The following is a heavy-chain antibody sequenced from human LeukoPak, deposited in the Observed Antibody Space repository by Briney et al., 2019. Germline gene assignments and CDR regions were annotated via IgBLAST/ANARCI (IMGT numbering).Heavy chain of an antibody. CDR3: AKDRYYDFWSGYYTGDY. CDR1: GFTFNNCG. J-gene: IGHJ4*02. V-gene: IGHV3-23*01. D-gene: IGHD3-3*01. Sequence: AGGSLRLSCVASGFTFNNCGMSWVRQAPLKGLEWGSAISGSGGNTYYADSVKGRFSISRDNSKNMLYLQMNSLRAEDTAVYYCAKDRYYDFWSGYYTGDYWGQGTLVTVSS. CDR2: ISGSGGNT.